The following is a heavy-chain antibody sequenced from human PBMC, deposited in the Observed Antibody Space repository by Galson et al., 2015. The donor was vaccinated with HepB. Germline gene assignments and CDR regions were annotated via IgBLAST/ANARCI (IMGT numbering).Heavy chain of an antibody. V-gene: IGHV1-24*01. J-gene: IGHJ3*02. CDR2: FDPEDGET. CDR1: GYTLTELS. CDR3: ATDPLGRVGDTATRVGAFDI. Sequence: SVKVSCKVSGYTLTELSMHWVRQAPGKGLEWMGGFDPEDGETIYAQKFQGRVTITEDTSTDTAYMELSSLRSEDTAVYYCATDPLGRVGDTATRVGAFDIWGQGTMVTVSS. D-gene: IGHD5-18*01.